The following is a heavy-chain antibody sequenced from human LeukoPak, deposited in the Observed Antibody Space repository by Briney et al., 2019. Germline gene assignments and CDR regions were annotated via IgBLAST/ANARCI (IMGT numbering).Heavy chain of an antibody. V-gene: IGHV1-69*05. D-gene: IGHD6-13*01. CDR3: ARSSSSWYEVVGYNWFDP. J-gene: IGHJ5*02. CDR1: GGTFSSYA. Sequence: SVKVSCKASGGTFSSYAISWVRQAPGQGREWRGGIIPIFGTANYAQKFQGRVTITTDESTSTAYMELSSLRSEDTAVYYCARSSSSWYEVVGYNWFDPWGQGTLVTVSS. CDR2: IIPIFGTA.